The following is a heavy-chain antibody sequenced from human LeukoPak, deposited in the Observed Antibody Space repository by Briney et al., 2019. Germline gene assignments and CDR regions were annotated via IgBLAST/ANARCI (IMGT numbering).Heavy chain of an antibody. V-gene: IGHV4-30-2*01. Sequence: PSQTLSLTCAVSGGSISSGGYSWSWIRQPPGKGLEWIGYIYHSGSTYYNPSLKSRVTISVDRSKNQFSLKLSSVTAADTAVYYCARDDVRGLRYFDYWGQGTLVTVSS. CDR2: IYHSGST. CDR1: GGSISSGGYS. D-gene: IGHD5-12*01. CDR3: ARDDVRGLRYFDY. J-gene: IGHJ4*02.